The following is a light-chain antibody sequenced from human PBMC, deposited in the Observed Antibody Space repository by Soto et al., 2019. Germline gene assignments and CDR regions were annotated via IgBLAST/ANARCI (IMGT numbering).Light chain of an antibody. CDR3: CSYAGSYILGV. CDR2: LNSDGSH. J-gene: IGLJ2*01. CDR1: SGHSSYA. Sequence: QPVLTQSPSASASLGASVKLTCTLSSGHSSYAIAWHQQQPEKGPRYLMKLNSDGSHSKGDGIPDRFSGSSSGAERYLTISSLQSEDEADYYCCSYAGSYILGVFGGGTKLTVL. V-gene: IGLV4-69*01.